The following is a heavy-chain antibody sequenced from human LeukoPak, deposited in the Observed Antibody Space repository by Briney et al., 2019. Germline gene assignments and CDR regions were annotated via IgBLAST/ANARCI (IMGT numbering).Heavy chain of an antibody. CDR3: ARANSSSWHNFNY. Sequence: GGSLRLSCAASGFTFSNYAMHWVPPALGKGLEGVIIISYDGSQKYYADSVKGRFSISRDNSENTLFLQMNSLRAEDTAVYYCARANSSSWHNFNYWGQGTLVTVSS. CDR1: GFTFSNYA. J-gene: IGHJ4*02. CDR2: ISYDGSQK. D-gene: IGHD6-13*01. V-gene: IGHV3-30-3*01.